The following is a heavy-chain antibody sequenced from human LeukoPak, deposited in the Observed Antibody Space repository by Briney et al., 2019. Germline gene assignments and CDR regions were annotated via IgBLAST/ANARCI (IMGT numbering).Heavy chain of an antibody. J-gene: IGHJ4*02. Sequence: GGSLRLSCAASGFAVSTNYLSWVRQAPGKGLEWVSYVSGSGNTIYHADSVKGRFTISRDTAKNSVHLQMNSLRVDDTAVYYCARGPDYYYDSSGSFDYWGQGTLVTVSS. CDR1: GFAVSTNY. V-gene: IGHV3-11*01. CDR2: VSGSGNTI. CDR3: ARGPDYYYDSSGSFDY. D-gene: IGHD3-22*01.